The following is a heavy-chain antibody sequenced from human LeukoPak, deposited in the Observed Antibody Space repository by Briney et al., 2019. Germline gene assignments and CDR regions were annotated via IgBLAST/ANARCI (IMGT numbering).Heavy chain of an antibody. Sequence: PGGSLRLSCAASGFTFSSSAMSWVRQAPGKGLEWVSTISGSDTSTYYADSVKGRFTISRHNSKNTLYLQMNSLRAEDTAVYSCAKTRLGEFFYWGQGTLVTVSS. D-gene: IGHD3-16*01. CDR1: GFTFSSSA. CDR3: AKTRLGEFFY. CDR2: ISGSDTST. J-gene: IGHJ4*02. V-gene: IGHV3-23*01.